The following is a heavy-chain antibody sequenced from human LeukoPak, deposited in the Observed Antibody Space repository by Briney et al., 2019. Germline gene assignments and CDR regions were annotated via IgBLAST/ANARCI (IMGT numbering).Heavy chain of an antibody. V-gene: IGHV3-9*01. CDR1: GFTFDDYA. CDR3: AKDPNRYSSSWFDAFDI. D-gene: IGHD6-13*01. J-gene: IGHJ3*02. Sequence: QAGGSLRLSCAASGFTFDDYAMPWVRQAPGKGLEWVSGISWNSGSIGYADSVKGRFTISRDNAKNSLYLQMNSLRAEDTALYYCAKDPNRYSSSWFDAFDIWGQGTMVTVSS. CDR2: ISWNSGSI.